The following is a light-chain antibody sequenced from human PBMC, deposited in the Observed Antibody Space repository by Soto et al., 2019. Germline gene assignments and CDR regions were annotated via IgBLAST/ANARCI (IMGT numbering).Light chain of an antibody. CDR1: SGHSSYA. J-gene: IGLJ2*01. V-gene: IGLV4-69*01. Sequence: QPVLTQSPSASASLGASVTLTCTLSSGHSSYAIAWHQQQPETGPRYLMKVSSDGSHTKGDGIPDRFSGSSSGAERYLTISSLQSEYEGDYYCQTWGTGFHVVFGGGTKLTVL. CDR2: VSSDGSH. CDR3: QTWGTGFHVV.